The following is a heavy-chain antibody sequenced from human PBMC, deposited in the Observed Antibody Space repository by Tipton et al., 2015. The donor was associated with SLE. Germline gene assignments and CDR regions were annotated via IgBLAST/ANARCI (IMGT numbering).Heavy chain of an antibody. V-gene: IGHV4-59*08. D-gene: IGHD4-17*01. J-gene: IGHJ3*01. CDR2: ISDGGGT. CDR1: GGSISSNY. Sequence: TLSLTCTVSGGSISSNYWIWIRQPPGKGLEWIGYISDGGGTNYNPSLKSRVTISVDPAKNQFSLKVTSVTATDTAVYYCARQWPGDVSAFDFWGQGTVVSVSS. CDR3: ARQWPGDVSAFDF.